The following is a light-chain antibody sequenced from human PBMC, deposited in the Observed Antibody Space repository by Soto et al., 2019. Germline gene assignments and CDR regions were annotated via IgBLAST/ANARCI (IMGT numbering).Light chain of an antibody. V-gene: IGLV2-11*01. CDR2: DVS. J-gene: IGLJ2*01. CDR3: CSYAGSLV. CDR1: SSDVGGYNS. Sequence: QSALTQPRSVSGSPGQSVTISCTGTSSDVGGYNSVSWYQQHPGKAPKLMIYDVSKRPSGVPDRFSGSKSGNTASLTISGLQAEDEADYYCCSYAGSLVFGGGTQLTVL.